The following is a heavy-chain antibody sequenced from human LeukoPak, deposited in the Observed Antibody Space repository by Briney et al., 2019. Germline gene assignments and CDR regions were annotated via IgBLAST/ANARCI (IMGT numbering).Heavy chain of an antibody. D-gene: IGHD3-22*01. V-gene: IGHV3-33*01. CDR3: VPEYYDSSGYSQFDC. Sequence: GRSLRLSCAASGFTFSSYGMRWVRQAPGKGLEWVAVIWYDGSNKYYADSVKGRFTISRDNSNNTLYLQMNSLRAEDTAVYYCVPEYYDSSGYSQFDCWDQGTLVTASS. CDR2: IWYDGSNK. J-gene: IGHJ4*02. CDR1: GFTFSSYG.